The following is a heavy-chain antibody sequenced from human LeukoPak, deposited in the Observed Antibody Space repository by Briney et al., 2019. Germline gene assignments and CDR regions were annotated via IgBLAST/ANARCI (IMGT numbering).Heavy chain of an antibody. CDR2: IYHSGST. V-gene: IGHV4-59*01. CDR1: GGSISSYY. J-gene: IGHJ5*02. CDR3: ARAGSGSGWYAFVWDNNWFDP. D-gene: IGHD6-19*01. Sequence: SETLSLTCTVSGGSISSYYWSWIRQPPGKGLEWIGSIYHSGSTYYNPSLKSRVTISVDTSKNQFSLKLSSVTAADTAVYYCARAGSGSGWYAFVWDNNWFDPWGQGTLVTVSS.